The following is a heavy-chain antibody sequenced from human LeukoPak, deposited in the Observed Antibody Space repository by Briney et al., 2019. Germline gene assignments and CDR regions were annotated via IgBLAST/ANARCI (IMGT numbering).Heavy chain of an antibody. CDR1: GGSISSYY. D-gene: IGHD2-2*01. CDR3: ARDVVVPEDRYYYYYYMDV. Sequence: SETLSLTCTVSGGSISSYYWSWIRQPAGKGLEWIGRIYTSGSTNYNPSLKSRVTMSVDTSKNQFPLKLSSVTAADTAVYYCARDVVVPEDRYYYYYYMDVWGKGTTVTVSS. J-gene: IGHJ6*03. CDR2: IYTSGST. V-gene: IGHV4-4*07.